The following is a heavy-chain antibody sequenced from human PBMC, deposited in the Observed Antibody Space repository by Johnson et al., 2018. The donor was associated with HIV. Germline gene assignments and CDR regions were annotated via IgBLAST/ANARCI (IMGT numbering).Heavy chain of an antibody. V-gene: IGHV3-30*02. CDR3: AKLSVAADTDAFDI. D-gene: IGHD6-19*01. J-gene: IGHJ3*02. Sequence: QVQLVESGGGVVQPGGSLRLSCAASGFTFSSYGMHWVRQAPGQGLEWVAFIRYDGSNKYYADSVKCRFTIARDNSKNTLYLQMNSLRAEDTAVYYCAKLSVAADTDAFDIWGQGTMVTVSS. CDR1: GFTFSSYG. CDR2: IRYDGSNK.